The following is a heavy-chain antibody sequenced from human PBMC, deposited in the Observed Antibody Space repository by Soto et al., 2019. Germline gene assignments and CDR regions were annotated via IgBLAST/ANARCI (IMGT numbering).Heavy chain of an antibody. Sequence: VQLVESGGGLVQPGGSLRLSCAASGFTFSSYWMSWVRQAPGKGLEWVANIKQDGSEKYYVDSVKGRFTISRDNAKNSLYLQMNSLRAEDTAVYYCARDGAGTTPVIDYWGQGTLVTVSS. J-gene: IGHJ4*02. V-gene: IGHV3-7*01. CDR2: IKQDGSEK. D-gene: IGHD1-7*01. CDR3: ARDGAGTTPVIDY. CDR1: GFTFSSYW.